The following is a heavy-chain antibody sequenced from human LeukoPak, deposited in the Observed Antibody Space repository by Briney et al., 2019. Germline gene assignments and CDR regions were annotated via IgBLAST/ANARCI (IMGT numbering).Heavy chain of an antibody. CDR2: IKQDGSEK. Sequence: GGSLRLSCAASGFTFSSYWMSWVRQAPGKGLEWVANIKQDGSEKYYVDSVKGRFTISRDNAKNSLYLQMNSLRAEDTAVYYCARDSRSWNDAIGYCYYGMDVWGQGTTVTVSS. CDR1: GFTFSSYW. J-gene: IGHJ6*02. V-gene: IGHV3-7*03. CDR3: ARDSRSWNDAIGYCYYGMDV. D-gene: IGHD1-1*01.